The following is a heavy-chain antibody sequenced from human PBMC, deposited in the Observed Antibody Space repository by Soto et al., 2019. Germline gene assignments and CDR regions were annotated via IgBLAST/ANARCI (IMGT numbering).Heavy chain of an antibody. CDR1: GGSISSYY. J-gene: IGHJ4*02. CDR2: IYYSGST. D-gene: IGHD3-3*01. Sequence: SETLSLTCTVSGGSISSYYWSWIRQPPGKGLEWIGYIYYSGSTNYNPSLKSRVTISVDTSKNQFSLKLSSVTAADTAVYYCARWSSGFDYWGQGTLVTVSS. V-gene: IGHV4-59*08. CDR3: ARWSSGFDY.